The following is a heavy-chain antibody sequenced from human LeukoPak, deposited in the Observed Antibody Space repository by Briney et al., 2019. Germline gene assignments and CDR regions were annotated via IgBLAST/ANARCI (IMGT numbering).Heavy chain of an antibody. Sequence: SETLSLTCTVFNDSISSATYYWGWIRQPPGKGLEWIGSNSGSTYYSPSLKSRVTISVDMSKSHFSLNLASVTAAAPAVYYCARHSSGWYSPFDAWGQGALVTVSS. CDR3: ARHSSGWYSPFDA. CDR2: NSGST. J-gene: IGHJ4*02. CDR1: NDSISSATYY. V-gene: IGHV4-39*01. D-gene: IGHD6-19*01.